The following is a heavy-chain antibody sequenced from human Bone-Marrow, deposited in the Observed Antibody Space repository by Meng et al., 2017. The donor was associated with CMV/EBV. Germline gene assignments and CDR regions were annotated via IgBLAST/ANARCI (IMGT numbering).Heavy chain of an antibody. Sequence: GESLKISCAASGFTFSSYWMHWVRQAPGKGLVWVSRINSDGSSTSYADSVKGRFTISRDNAKNTLYLQMNSLRAEDTAVYYCARNLGYDFWSGYYPSYYYYGMDVWGQGTTVTVSS. D-gene: IGHD3-3*01. CDR3: ARNLGYDFWSGYYPSYYYYGMDV. J-gene: IGHJ6*02. CDR2: INSDGSST. V-gene: IGHV3-74*01. CDR1: GFTFSSYW.